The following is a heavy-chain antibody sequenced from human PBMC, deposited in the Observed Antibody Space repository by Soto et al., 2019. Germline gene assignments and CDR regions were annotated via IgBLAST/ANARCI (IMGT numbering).Heavy chain of an antibody. CDR3: AREIMPLTNDWYFDL. V-gene: IGHV4-30-4*01. CDR2: IFDSGST. CDR1: GGSISGGVHS. Sequence: QVQLQESGPGLVKPSETLSLTCNVSGGSISGGVHSWRWIRPPQGKGLEWIGNIFDSGSTYDNPSLKSRLTISVEPSKNQFSLRLSSVTAADTAVYYCAREIMPLTNDWYFDLWGRGNLVTVSS. J-gene: IGHJ2*01. D-gene: IGHD2-8*01.